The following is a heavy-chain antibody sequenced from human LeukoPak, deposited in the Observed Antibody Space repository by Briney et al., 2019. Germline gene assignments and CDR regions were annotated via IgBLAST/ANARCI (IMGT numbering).Heavy chain of an antibody. V-gene: IGHV1-18*01. CDR1: GYTFTSYD. Sequence: GASVKVSCKASGYTFTSYDINWVRQAPGQGLEWMGWVSGYNGNTNYAQKFGGRVAMTTDTSSSTAYVELRSLRSDDTAIYDCARGDWFDPWGQGTLVTVSS. J-gene: IGHJ5*02. CDR3: ARGDWFDP. D-gene: IGHD2-21*01. CDR2: VSGYNGNT.